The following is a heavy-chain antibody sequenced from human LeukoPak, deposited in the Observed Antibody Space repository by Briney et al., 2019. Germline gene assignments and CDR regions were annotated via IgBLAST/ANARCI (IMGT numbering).Heavy chain of an antibody. Sequence: SQTLSLTCAISGDSVSNNIATWNWVRQSPSRGLEWLGRTYYRSRWGNDYAISVKGRITINPDTSRSQFSLQLNSVTPEDTAVYYCVRDSDDYYWALDFWGQGTPVTVSS. CDR3: VRDSDDYYWALDF. CDR2: TYYRSRWGN. J-gene: IGHJ4*02. V-gene: IGHV6-1*01. CDR1: GDSVSNNIAT. D-gene: IGHD3-10*01.